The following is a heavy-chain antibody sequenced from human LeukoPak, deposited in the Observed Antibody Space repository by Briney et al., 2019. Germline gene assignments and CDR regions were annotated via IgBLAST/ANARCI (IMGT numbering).Heavy chain of an antibody. CDR1: GGSISSYY. J-gene: IGHJ6*03. CDR2: IYYSGST. V-gene: IGHV4-59*01. Sequence: SSETLSLTCTVSGGSISSYYWRWIRQPPGKGLEWIGYIYYSGSTNYNPSLKSRVTISVDTSKTLFSLKLRSVTAADTAVYYCARTTEAHSWRTRYYDYYMDVWGKGTTVTVSS. D-gene: IGHD6-13*01. CDR3: ARTTEAHSWRTRYYDYYMDV.